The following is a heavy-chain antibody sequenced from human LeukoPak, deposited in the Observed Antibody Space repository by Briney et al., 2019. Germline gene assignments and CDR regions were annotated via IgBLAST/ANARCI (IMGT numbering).Heavy chain of an antibody. V-gene: IGHV3-48*03. CDR3: AKRIGGVNSFDH. CDR2: ISSSGNTI. CDR1: GXTFSSYE. J-gene: IGHJ4*02. D-gene: IGHD2-15*01. Sequence: GGSLRLSCAASGXTFSSYEMNWVRQAPGKGLEWVSYISSSGNTIFYADSVKGRFIISRDNSKNTLYLQMNSLRAEDTAVYYCAKRIGGVNSFDHWGQGTLVTVSS.